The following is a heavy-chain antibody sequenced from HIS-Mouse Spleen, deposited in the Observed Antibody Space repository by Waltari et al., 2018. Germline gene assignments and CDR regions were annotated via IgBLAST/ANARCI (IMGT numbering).Heavy chain of an antibody. CDR3: ARGYSNYVPYFDY. CDR2: IGTAGDT. J-gene: IGHJ4*02. CDR1: GFTFSSYA. Sequence: EVQLVESGGGLVQPGGSLRLSCAASGFTFSSYALPWVRQATGKGLEWVSAIGTAGDTYYPGSVKGRFTISRENAKNSLYLQMNSLRAGDTAVYYCARGYSNYVPYFDYWGQGTLVTVSS. D-gene: IGHD4-4*01. V-gene: IGHV3-13*01.